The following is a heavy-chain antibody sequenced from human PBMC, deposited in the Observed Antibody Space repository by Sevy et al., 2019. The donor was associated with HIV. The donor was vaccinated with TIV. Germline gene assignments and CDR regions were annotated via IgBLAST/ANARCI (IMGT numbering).Heavy chain of an antibody. CDR3: ARGKHVSDYYGSFDY. V-gene: IGHV3-53*01. Sequence: GGSLRLSCVVSGLSVSGNFMSWVRQAPGKGLEWVSVIYIGGSTDYADSVKGRFTISRDDSKNTVYLHMNSLRAEDTAVYYCARGKHVSDYYGSFDYWGQGTLVTVSS. CDR1: GLSVSGNF. D-gene: IGHD3-3*01. CDR2: IYIGGST. J-gene: IGHJ4*02.